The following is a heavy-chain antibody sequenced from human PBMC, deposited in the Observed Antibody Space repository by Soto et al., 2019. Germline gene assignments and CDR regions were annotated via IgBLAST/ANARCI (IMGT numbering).Heavy chain of an antibody. CDR1: GGSISSGDYF. CDR3: AGGLSGDKVDY. Sequence: QVQLQESGPGLVEPSQTLSLTCTVSGGSISSGDYFWSWIRQPPGEGLEWIGHIYHGGSTYNHPSLKTRLTISVDTSKNQFSLSLYAVTAADTAVYYCAGGLSGDKVDYWGQGTLVTVSS. CDR2: IYHGGST. V-gene: IGHV4-30-4*01. D-gene: IGHD7-27*01. J-gene: IGHJ4*02.